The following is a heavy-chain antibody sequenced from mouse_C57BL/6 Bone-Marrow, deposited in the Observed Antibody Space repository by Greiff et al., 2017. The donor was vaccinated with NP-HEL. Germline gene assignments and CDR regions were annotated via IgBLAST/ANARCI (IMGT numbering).Heavy chain of an antibody. CDR1: GFTFTSYW. D-gene: IGHD3-3*01. V-gene: IGHV1-72*01. J-gene: IGHJ3*01. CDR2: IDPNSGGT. CDR3: ARWDRFAY. Sequence: QVQLPQPGAELVKPGASVKLSCQASGFTFTSYWVPWGKPRPGRGLEGIGRIDPNSGGTKYNEKFKSKATLTVDKPSSTAYMQLSSLTSEDSAVYYCARWDRFAYWGQGTLVTVSA.